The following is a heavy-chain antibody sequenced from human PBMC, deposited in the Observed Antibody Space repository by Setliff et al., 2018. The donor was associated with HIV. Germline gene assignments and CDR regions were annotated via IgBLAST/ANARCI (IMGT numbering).Heavy chain of an antibody. CDR2: VYSSGST. CDR1: GDSISSGSYY. Sequence: LSLTCTVSGDSISSGSYYWSWIRQPAGKGLEWIGRVYSSGSTNYNPPLKSRLTISVDTSKRQFSLNLSSVTAADTAVYFCARGIGLRPFDAWGQGTLVTVSS. V-gene: IGHV4-61*02. D-gene: IGHD4-17*01. CDR3: ARGIGLRPFDA. J-gene: IGHJ4*02.